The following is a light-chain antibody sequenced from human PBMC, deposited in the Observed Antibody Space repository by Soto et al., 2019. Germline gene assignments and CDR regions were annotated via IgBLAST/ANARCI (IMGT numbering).Light chain of an antibody. CDR2: DVS. Sequence: QSALTQPASVSGSPGQSITISCTGASSDVGGYKYVSWYQQHPGKAPKLMIYDVSNRPSGVSNRFSGSKSGNTASLTISGLQAEDEADYYCSSYTSSSPVVFCGGTKLTVL. CDR3: SSYTSSSPVV. CDR1: SSDVGGYKY. J-gene: IGLJ2*01. V-gene: IGLV2-14*01.